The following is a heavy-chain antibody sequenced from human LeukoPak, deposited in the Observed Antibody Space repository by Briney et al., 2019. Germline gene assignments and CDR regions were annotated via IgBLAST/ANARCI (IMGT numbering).Heavy chain of an antibody. V-gene: IGHV4-34*01. CDR3: ARLLRIAVAAKGGYFQH. D-gene: IGHD6-19*01. CDR2: NTHSGST. Sequence: PSETLSLTCAVFGGSFSSYYWSWIRQPPGKGLEWIGENTHSGSTNYNPPLKSRVTISVDTSKNQFSLKLSSVTAADTAVYYCARLLRIAVAAKGGYFQHWGQGTLVTVSS. CDR1: GGSFSSYY. J-gene: IGHJ1*01.